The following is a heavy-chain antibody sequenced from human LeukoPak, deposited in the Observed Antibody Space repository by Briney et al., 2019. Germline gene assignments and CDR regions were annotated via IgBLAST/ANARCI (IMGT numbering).Heavy chain of an antibody. V-gene: IGHV4-34*01. D-gene: IGHD6-6*01. J-gene: IGHJ4*02. Sequence: PSETLSLTCAVYGGSFSGYYWSWIRQPPGKGLEWIGEINHSGSTNYNPSLKSRVTISVDTSKNQFSLKLSSVTAADTAVYYCARGRIADTDYWGQGTLVTVSS. CDR2: INHSGST. CDR3: ARGRIADTDY. CDR1: GGSFSGYY.